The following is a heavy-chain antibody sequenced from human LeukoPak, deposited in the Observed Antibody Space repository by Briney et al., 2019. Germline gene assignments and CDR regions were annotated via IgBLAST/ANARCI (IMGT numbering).Heavy chain of an antibody. CDR2: ISAHNGNT. Sequence: ASVKVSCKASGYTFTSYSITWVRQAPGQGLEWMGWISAHNGNTNYAQNLQGRVTVTTDASTSTAYMELRSLRSDDTAVYYCVRNGGTTWWDNFDYWGQGTLVTVSS. CDR3: VRNGGTTWWDNFDY. D-gene: IGHD2-8*02. V-gene: IGHV1-18*01. J-gene: IGHJ4*02. CDR1: GYTFTSYS.